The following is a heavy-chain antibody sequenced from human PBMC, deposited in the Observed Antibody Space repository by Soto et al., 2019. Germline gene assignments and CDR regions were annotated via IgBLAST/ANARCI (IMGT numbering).Heavy chain of an antibody. J-gene: IGHJ5*02. D-gene: IGHD3-3*01. CDR3: ARDYNDLYYDFWSGYWGGFDP. CDR1: GYTFTSYG. Sequence: QVQLVQSGAEVKKPGASVKVSCKASGYTFTSYGISWVRQAPGQGLEWMGWISAYNGNTNYAQKLQGRVTMTTDTSTSTAYMELRGLRSDDTAVYYCARDYNDLYYDFWSGYWGGFDPWGQGTLVTVSS. V-gene: IGHV1-18*01. CDR2: ISAYNGNT.